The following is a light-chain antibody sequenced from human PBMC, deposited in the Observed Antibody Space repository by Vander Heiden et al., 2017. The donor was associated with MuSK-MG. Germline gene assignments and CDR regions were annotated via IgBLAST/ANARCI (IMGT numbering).Light chain of an antibody. CDR3: QQDDNYPHT. CDR2: HVS. V-gene: IGKV1-5*01. Sequence: DIQMTQSPSTLSASVGDRVTITCRASQSISNWLAWYQQKPGKAPELLIYHVSSLKSGVPPRFSGSGSETEFTLTISSLQPDDFATYYCQQDDNYPHTFGQGTKMEI. CDR1: QSISNW. J-gene: IGKJ2*01.